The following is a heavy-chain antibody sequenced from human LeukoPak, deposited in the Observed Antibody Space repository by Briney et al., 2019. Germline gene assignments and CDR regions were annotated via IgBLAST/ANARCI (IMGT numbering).Heavy chain of an antibody. CDR2: TYYRSKWYN. V-gene: IGHV6-1*01. CDR1: GDSVSSNSAT. CDR3: ARGETYTYYYDSSGYDY. D-gene: IGHD3-22*01. Sequence: SQTLSLTCAISGDSVSSNSATWSWIRQSPSRGLEWLGRTYYRSKWYNDYAVSVKSRITINPDTSKNQFSLQLNSVTPEDTAVYYCARGETYTYYYDSSGYDYWGQGTLVTVSS. J-gene: IGHJ4*02.